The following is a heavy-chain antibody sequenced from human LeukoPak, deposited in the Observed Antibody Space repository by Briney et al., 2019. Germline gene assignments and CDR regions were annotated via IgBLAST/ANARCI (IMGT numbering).Heavy chain of an antibody. J-gene: IGHJ4*02. CDR3: AKGFLWRLNPITKRLSRTRGTSFDY. V-gene: IGHV3-23*01. CDR2: ISGSCGST. Sequence: GGSLRLSCAASGFTFSSYGMSWVRQAPGKGLEGVSAISGSCGSTYYADSVKGRFTISRDNSKNTLYLQMNSLRAEDTAVYYCAKGFLWRLNPITKRLSRTRGTSFDYWGQGTLVTVSS. CDR1: GFTFSSYG. D-gene: IGHD3-3*01.